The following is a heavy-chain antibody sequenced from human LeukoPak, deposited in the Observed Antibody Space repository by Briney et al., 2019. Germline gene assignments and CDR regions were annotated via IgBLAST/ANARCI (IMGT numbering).Heavy chain of an antibody. J-gene: IGHJ3*02. Sequence: SVKVSCKASGGTFSSYAISWVRQAPGQGLEWMGGIIPIFGTANYAQKFQGRVTITADESTSTAYMELSSLRSEDTAVYYCARQTMWSDAFDIWGQGTMVTVSS. D-gene: IGHD3-10*02. CDR3: ARQTMWSDAFDI. CDR1: GGTFSSYA. V-gene: IGHV1-69*13. CDR2: IIPIFGTA.